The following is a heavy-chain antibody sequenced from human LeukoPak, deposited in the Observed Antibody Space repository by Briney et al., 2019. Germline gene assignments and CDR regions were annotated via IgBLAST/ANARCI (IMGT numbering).Heavy chain of an antibody. CDR3: ARQSEFYYYGTVSYYIGWFDP. CDR1: GGSISVSNYY. Sequence: SETLSLTCTVSGGSISVSNYYWGWIRQSPGKGLEWIGSIVYTGNTHYNASLRSRVTITIDTSNNQFSLMLRSVTAADTAVYYCARQSEFYYYGTVSYYIGWFDPWGQGTLVSVSS. V-gene: IGHV4-39*01. CDR2: IVYTGNT. J-gene: IGHJ5*02. D-gene: IGHD3-10*01.